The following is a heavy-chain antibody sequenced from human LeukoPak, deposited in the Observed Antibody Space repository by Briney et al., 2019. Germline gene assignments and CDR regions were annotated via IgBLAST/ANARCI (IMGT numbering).Heavy chain of an antibody. J-gene: IGHJ4*02. D-gene: IGHD3-9*01. CDR2: INPNSGGT. V-gene: IGHV1-2*02. CDR3: ATLRQLGYDILTGYLDY. CDR1: GYTFTGYY. Sequence: ASVKVSCKASGYTFTGYYMHWVRQAPGQGLEWRGWINPNSGGTNNAQKFQGRVTMTRDTSISTAYMELSRLRSDDTAVYYCATLRQLGYDILTGYLDYWGQGTLVTVSS.